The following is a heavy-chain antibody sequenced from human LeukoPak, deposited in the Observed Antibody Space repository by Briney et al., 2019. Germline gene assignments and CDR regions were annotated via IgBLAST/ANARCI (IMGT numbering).Heavy chain of an antibody. J-gene: IGHJ3*02. V-gene: IGHV4-39*01. Sequence: SETLSLTCTVSGDSISRSTYSTTYYWGWIRQPPGKGLEWIGSITYSGTTHYNASLKSRVTISVDTSKNQFSLKLSSVTAADTAVYYCARVSYSSTHGVRSTAFDIWGQGTMVTVSS. CDR3: ARVSYSSTHGVRSTAFDI. CDR2: ITYSGTT. D-gene: IGHD6-13*01. CDR1: GDSISRSTYSTTYY.